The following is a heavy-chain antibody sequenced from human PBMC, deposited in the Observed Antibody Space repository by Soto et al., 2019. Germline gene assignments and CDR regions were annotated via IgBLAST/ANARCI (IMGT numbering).Heavy chain of an antibody. CDR2: IYSGGST. V-gene: IGHV3-53*04. D-gene: IGHD2-21*02. CDR1: GFTVSDNY. CDR3: ARVSASNWYSAF. Sequence: EVQLVESGGGLVLPGGSLRLSCAASGFTVSDNYMSWVRQAPGKGLEWVSIIYSGGSTYYADSVKGRFTISRHNSENTVYLQVTSLRAEDTAVYYCARVSASNWYSAFWGQGTLVTVSS. J-gene: IGHJ4*02.